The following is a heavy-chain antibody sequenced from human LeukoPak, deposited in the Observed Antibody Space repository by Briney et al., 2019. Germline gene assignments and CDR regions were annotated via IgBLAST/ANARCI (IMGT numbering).Heavy chain of an antibody. D-gene: IGHD2-2*01. CDR2: IRYDGSNK. Sequence: PGGSLRLSRAASGFTFSSYGMHWVRQAPGKGLEWVAFIRYDGSNKYYADSVKGRFTISRDNSTNTLYLQMNSLRAEDTAVYYCAKGFDRYCSSTSCPPAWGQGTLVTVSS. CDR3: AKGFDRYCSSTSCPPA. CDR1: GFTFSSYG. J-gene: IGHJ5*02. V-gene: IGHV3-30*02.